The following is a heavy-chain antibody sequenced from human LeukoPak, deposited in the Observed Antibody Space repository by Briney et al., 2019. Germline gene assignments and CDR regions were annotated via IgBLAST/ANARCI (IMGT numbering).Heavy chain of an antibody. V-gene: IGHV1-2*02. CDR1: GYTFTGYY. CDR2: INPNSGGT. CDR3: AGETTYYYYYYMDV. Sequence: GASVTVSCKASGYTFTGYYMHWVRQAPGQGLEWLGWINPNSGGTNYAQKFQGRVTRTRDTSISTAYMELSRLRSDDTAVYYCAGETTYYYYYYMDVWGKGTTVTVSS. J-gene: IGHJ6*03. D-gene: IGHD4-11*01.